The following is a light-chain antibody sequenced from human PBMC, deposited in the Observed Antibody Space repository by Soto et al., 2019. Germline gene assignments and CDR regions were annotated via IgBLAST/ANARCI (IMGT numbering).Light chain of an antibody. CDR1: QSISSW. CDR2: KAS. V-gene: IGKV1-5*03. Sequence: DIQMTQSPSILSASVGDRVTITCRASQSISSWLAWYQQKPGKAPNLLIHKASHLESGVPSRFSGSGSGTEFTLTISSLQPGDFATYYCQYYNTYPWTFCQGTKVEIK. CDR3: QYYNTYPWT. J-gene: IGKJ1*01.